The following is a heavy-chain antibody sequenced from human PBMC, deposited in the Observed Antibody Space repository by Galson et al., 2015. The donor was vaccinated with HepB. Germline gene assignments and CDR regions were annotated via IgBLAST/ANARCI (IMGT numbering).Heavy chain of an antibody. J-gene: IGHJ5*02. Sequence: SVKVSCKASGYIFNEYGITWVRQAPGQGLEWMGWISGYNGNTKYAERFQGRITMTTDTPTSTVYMELRSLRSDDTAVYFCARDSRRPLLKAAERFDPWGQGTLVTVSS. CDR3: ARDSRRPLLKAAERFDP. D-gene: IGHD6-13*01. CDR1: GYIFNEYG. V-gene: IGHV1-18*01. CDR2: ISGYNGNT.